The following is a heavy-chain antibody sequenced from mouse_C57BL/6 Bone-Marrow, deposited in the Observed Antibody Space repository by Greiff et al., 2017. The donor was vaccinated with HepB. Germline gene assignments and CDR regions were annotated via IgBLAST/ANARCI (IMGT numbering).Heavy chain of an antibody. J-gene: IGHJ1*03. CDR2: IDPEKGDT. D-gene: IGHD1-1*01. CDR3: TKGGSSYWYFDV. Sequence: VQLKQSGAELVRPGASVKLSCTASGFNIKDDYMHWVKQRPEQGLEWIGWIDPEKGDTEYASKFQGKATITEDTSSNTAYLQLSSLTSEDTAVYYCTKGGSSYWYFDVWGTGTTVTVSS. V-gene: IGHV14-4*01. CDR1: GFNIKDDY.